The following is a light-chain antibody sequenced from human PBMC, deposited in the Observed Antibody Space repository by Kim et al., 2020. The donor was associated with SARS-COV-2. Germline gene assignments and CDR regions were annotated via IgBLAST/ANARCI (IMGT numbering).Light chain of an antibody. J-gene: IGKJ4*01. V-gene: IGKV1-33*01. CDR1: QDISIY. Sequence: ASVGDRVTIICQASQDISIYLDWYQQKPGRAPNLLLYDASSLETGVPARFSGSGSGTDFTFTISSLQPEDIATYYCQQSHNLPLTFGGGTKVDIK. CDR2: DAS. CDR3: QQSHNLPLT.